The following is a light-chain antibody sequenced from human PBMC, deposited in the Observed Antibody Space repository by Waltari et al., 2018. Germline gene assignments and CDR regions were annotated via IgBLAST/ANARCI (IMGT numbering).Light chain of an antibody. CDR1: SSNIGSNY. CDR2: DNS. J-gene: IGLJ2*01. Sequence: QSVLTQPPSASGTPGQRVTISCSGSSSNIGSNYVNCYKQLPGTAPKPRVYDNSNRPSGVPARFAGSTSGTSASLAITELQAEDEADYYCQSYDITLSGHVVFGGGTKLTVL. V-gene: IGLV1-40*01. CDR3: QSYDITLSGHVV.